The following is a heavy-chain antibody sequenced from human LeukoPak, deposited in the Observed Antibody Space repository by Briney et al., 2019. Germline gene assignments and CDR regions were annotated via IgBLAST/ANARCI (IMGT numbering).Heavy chain of an antibody. CDR1: GYTFTGYY. D-gene: IGHD1-1*01. V-gene: IGHV1-2*02. Sequence: ASVKVSCKASGYTFTGYYMHWVRQAPGQGLEWMGWINPNSGGTNYAQKFQGRVTMTRDTSISTAYMELSRLRSDDTAVYYCASSRTVSWNWFDPWGQGTLVTVSS. CDR3: ASSRTVSWNWFDP. CDR2: INPNSGGT. J-gene: IGHJ5*02.